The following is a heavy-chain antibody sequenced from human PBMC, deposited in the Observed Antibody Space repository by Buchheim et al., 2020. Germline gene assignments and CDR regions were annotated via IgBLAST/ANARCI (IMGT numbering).Heavy chain of an antibody. CDR2: INPNSGGT. CDR3: ARDQYQLLYRALYYYYGMDV. D-gene: IGHD2-2*02. J-gene: IGHJ6*02. CDR1: GYTFTGYY. Sequence: QVQLVQSGAEVKKPGASVKVSCKASGYTFTGYYMHWVRQAPGQGLEWMGWINPNSGGTNYARKFQGRVTMTRDTSISTAYMELSRLRSDDTAVYYCARDQYQLLYRALYYYYGMDVWGQGTT. V-gene: IGHV1-2*02.